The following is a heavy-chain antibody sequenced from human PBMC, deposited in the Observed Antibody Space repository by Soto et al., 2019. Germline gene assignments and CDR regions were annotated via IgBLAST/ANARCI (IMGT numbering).Heavy chain of an antibody. D-gene: IGHD4-17*01. CDR2: IYYSGST. CDR1: GGSISSYY. J-gene: IGHJ3*02. CDR3: ARVRVDYGDSDAFDI. Sequence: SETLSLTCTVSGGSISSYYWSWIRQPPGKGLEWIGYIYYSGSTNYNPSLKSRVTISVDTSKNQFSLKLSSVTAADTAVYYCARVRVDYGDSDAFDIWGQGTMVTVSS. V-gene: IGHV4-59*01.